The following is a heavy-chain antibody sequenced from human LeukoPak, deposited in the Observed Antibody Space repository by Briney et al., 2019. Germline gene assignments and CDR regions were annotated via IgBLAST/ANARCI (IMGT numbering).Heavy chain of an antibody. CDR2: ISGSGGGT. J-gene: IGHJ5*02. D-gene: IGHD6-13*01. V-gene: IGHV3-23*01. CDR1: GFTFSSYA. CDR3: AKSVRKSSSSWYHGWFDP. Sequence: GGSLRLSCEASGFTFSSYAMIWVRQAPGKGLEWVSSISGSGGGTYYADSVKGRFTISRDNSKSTLFLQMKGLRAEDTALYYCAKSVRKSSSSWYHGWFDPWGQGTLVTVSS.